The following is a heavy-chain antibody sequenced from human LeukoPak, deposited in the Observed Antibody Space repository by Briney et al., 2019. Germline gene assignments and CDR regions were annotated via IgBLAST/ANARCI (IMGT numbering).Heavy chain of an antibody. Sequence: PGGSLRLSCAASGFTFSSFWMHWVRQAPGKGLVWVSRINSDGSSTSYADSVKGRFTISRDNAKNTLYLQMNSLRAEDTAVYYCASGSWLRPFDYWGQGTLVTVSS. D-gene: IGHD5-12*01. CDR3: ASGSWLRPFDY. CDR2: INSDGSST. J-gene: IGHJ4*02. V-gene: IGHV3-74*01. CDR1: GFTFSSFW.